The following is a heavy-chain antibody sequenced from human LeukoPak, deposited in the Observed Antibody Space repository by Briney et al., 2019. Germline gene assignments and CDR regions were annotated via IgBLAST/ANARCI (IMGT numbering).Heavy chain of an antibody. CDR2: IGTDGSYI. D-gene: IGHD1-1*01. CDR1: GFTFSNHN. CDR3: ARKMKTGDRVGTFDI. J-gene: IGHJ3*02. V-gene: IGHV3-21*01. Sequence: GGSLRLSCAASGFTFSNHNMNWVRQAPMKGLEWVSSIGTDGSYIYYADSVQGRFTISRDSAKNSLYLQMNSLTAEDTAVYYCARKMKTGDRVGTFDIWGQGTMVTVSS.